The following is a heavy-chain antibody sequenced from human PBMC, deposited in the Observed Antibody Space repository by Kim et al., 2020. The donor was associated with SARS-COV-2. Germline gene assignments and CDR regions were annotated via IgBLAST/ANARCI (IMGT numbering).Heavy chain of an antibody. J-gene: IGHJ6*02. CDR1: GFTFSNAW. V-gene: IGHV3-15*01. D-gene: IGHD4-17*01. CDR2: IKSKTDGGTT. Sequence: GGSLRLSCAASGFTFSNAWMSWVRQAPGKGLEWVGRIKSKTDGGTTDYAAPVKGRFTISRDDSKNTLYLQMNSLKTEDTAVYYCTTDADNGDRPYYYYYGMDVWGQGTTVTVSS. CDR3: TTDADNGDRPYYYYYGMDV.